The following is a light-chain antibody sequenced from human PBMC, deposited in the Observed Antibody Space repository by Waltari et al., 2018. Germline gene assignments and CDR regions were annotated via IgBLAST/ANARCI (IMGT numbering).Light chain of an antibody. CDR3: QQYGSSILYT. CDR1: QRVASHY. CDR2: GAS. J-gene: IGKJ2*01. V-gene: IGKV3-20*01. Sequence: RVSQRVASHYVAGGRQKPCGAPRVRVYGASSRAAGIPDRFSGIGSGTDFALTISRLEPEDSAVYYCQQYGSSILYTFGQGSKLGIQ.